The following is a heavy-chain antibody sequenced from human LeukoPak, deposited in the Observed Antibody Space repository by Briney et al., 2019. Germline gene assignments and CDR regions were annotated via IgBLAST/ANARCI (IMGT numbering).Heavy chain of an antibody. CDR3: ARDLAAGGPCNY. Sequence: GGSLRLSCAASGFTFSGYWMSWVRQAPGKGLEWVANIKQDGSEKDYVDSVRGRLTISRDNAKTSLFLQMDSLRVEDTAVYYCARDLAAGGPCNYWGQGTLVTVSS. CDR1: GFTFSGYW. CDR2: IKQDGSEK. D-gene: IGHD6-13*01. J-gene: IGHJ4*02. V-gene: IGHV3-7*01.